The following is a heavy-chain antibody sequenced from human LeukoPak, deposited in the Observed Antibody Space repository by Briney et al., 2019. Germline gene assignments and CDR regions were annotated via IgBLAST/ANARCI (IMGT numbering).Heavy chain of an antibody. J-gene: IGHJ3*02. CDR2: ISWNSGSI. CDR3: AKDLAAAGSDAFDI. V-gene: IGHV3-9*03. Sequence: GGSLRLSCAASGFTFDDYAMHWVRQAPGKGLEWVSGISWNSGSIGYADSVKGRFTISRDNAKNSLYLQMNSLRAEGMALYYCAKDLAAAGSDAFDIWGQGTMVTVSS. CDR1: GFTFDDYA. D-gene: IGHD6-13*01.